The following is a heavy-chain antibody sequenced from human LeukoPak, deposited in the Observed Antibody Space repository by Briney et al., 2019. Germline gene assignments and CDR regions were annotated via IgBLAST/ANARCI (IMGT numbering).Heavy chain of an antibody. CDR3: ARRLALAGKGRAFDI. Sequence: SETLSLTCTVSGGSISTYYWSWIRQPPGKGLEWIGDIYYTGSTNYNPSLKSRVTISVDTSKNQFSLKLNSVTAADTAVYYCARRLALAGKGRAFDIRGQGTLVTVSS. CDR2: IYYTGST. V-gene: IGHV4-59*08. CDR1: GGSISTYY. J-gene: IGHJ3*02. D-gene: IGHD6-19*01.